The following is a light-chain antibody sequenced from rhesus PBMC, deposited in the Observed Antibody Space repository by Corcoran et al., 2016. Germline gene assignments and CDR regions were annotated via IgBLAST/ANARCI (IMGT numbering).Light chain of an antibody. J-gene: IGKJ1*01. CDR2: KAS. Sequence: DIQMTQSPSSLSASVGDTVTITCRASQSISSWVDWYQQKPGKAPKLLIYKASRLQRGVPSRFSGSGSWTDFTLPISRLQPEDFATYYCLQYSRCPWTFGQGTKVEIK. CDR3: LQYSRCPWT. CDR1: QSISSW. V-gene: IGKV1-22*01.